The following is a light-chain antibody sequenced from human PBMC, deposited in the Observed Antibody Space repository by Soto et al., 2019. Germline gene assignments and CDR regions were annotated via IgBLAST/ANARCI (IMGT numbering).Light chain of an antibody. V-gene: IGKV3-15*01. CDR2: GAS. CDR3: QQYNNWWT. J-gene: IGKJ1*01. CDR1: QSVSSS. Sequence: EIMMTQSPATLSVSPGERATLSCRASQSVSSSLAGYHQKPGQAPRLLIYGASTRATGIPARCSGSGSGTEFTLTINSLQSEDFAVYYCQQYNNWWTFGQGTKVEIK.